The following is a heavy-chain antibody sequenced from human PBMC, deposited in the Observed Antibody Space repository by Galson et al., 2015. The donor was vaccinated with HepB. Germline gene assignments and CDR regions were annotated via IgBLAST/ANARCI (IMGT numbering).Heavy chain of an antibody. CDR1: GFTFSSYG. CDR3: AKGGFCSGGSCYSGSFDY. CDR2: ISYDGSNK. J-gene: IGHJ4*02. V-gene: IGHV3-30*18. Sequence: SLRLSCAASGFTFSSYGMHWVRQAPGKGLEWVAVISYDGSNKYYADSVKGRFTISRDNSKNTLYLQMNSLRAEDTAVYYCAKGGFCSGGSCYSGSFDYWGQGTLVTVSS. D-gene: IGHD2-15*01.